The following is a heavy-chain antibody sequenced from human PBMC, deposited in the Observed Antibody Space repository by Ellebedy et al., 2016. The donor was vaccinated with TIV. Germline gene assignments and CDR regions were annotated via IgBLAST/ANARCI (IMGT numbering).Heavy chain of an antibody. CDR2: IIPILGTP. J-gene: IGHJ5*02. D-gene: IGHD6-19*01. CDR3: ARVDQWQGFDP. V-gene: IGHV1-69*04. Sequence: SVKVSXKASRGTFRSYVFSWVRQAPGQGLEWMGRIIPILGTPNYAQKFQGRVTIIADTSTSTVYMELSSLRFDDTANYYCARVDQWQGFDPWGQGTLVTVSS. CDR1: RGTFRSYV.